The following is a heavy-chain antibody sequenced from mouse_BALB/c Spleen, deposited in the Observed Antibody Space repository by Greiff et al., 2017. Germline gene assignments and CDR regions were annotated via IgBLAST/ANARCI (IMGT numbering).Heavy chain of an antibody. Sequence: QVHVKQSGPGLVQPSQSLSITCTVSGFSLTSYGVHWVRQSPGKGLEWLGVIWSGGSTDYNAAFISRLSISKDNSKSQVFFKMNSLQANDTAIYYCARDGIHYYGPYYLDYWGQGTTLTVSS. CDR2: IWSGGST. D-gene: IGHD1-2*01. J-gene: IGHJ2*01. CDR3: ARDGIHYYGPYYLDY. V-gene: IGHV2-2*02. CDR1: GFSLTSYG.